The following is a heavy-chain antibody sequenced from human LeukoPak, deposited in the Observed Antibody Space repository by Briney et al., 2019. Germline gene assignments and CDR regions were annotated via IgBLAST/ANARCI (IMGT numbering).Heavy chain of an antibody. CDR2: ISSNGGST. D-gene: IGHD1-7*01. CDR3: ASSGIGTFDY. CDR1: GFTFSSYA. V-gene: IGHV3-64*01. Sequence: GGSLRLSCAASGFTFSSYAMHWVRQAREKGLEYVSAISSNGGSTYYANSVKGRFTISRDNSKNTLYLQMGSLRAEDMAVYYCASSGIGTFDYWGQGTLVTVSS. J-gene: IGHJ4*02.